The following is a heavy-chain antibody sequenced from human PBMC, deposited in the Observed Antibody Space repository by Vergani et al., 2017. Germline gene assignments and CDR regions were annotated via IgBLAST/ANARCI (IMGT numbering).Heavy chain of an antibody. V-gene: IGHV3-30*01. J-gene: IGHJ3*02. D-gene: IGHD1-26*01. Sequence: QVQLVESGGGVVQPGRSLRLSCAASGFTFSSYAMHWVRPAPGKGLEWVAVISYDGSNKYYADSVKGRFTISRDNSKNTLYLQMNSLRAEDTAVYYCAREMGGSGSYPQSRDAFDIWGQGTMVTVSS. CDR3: AREMGGSGSYPQSRDAFDI. CDR1: GFTFSSYA. CDR2: ISYDGSNK.